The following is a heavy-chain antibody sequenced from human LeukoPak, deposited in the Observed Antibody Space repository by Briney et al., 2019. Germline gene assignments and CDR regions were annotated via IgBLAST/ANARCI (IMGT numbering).Heavy chain of an antibody. V-gene: IGHV4-59*01. Sequence: SETLSLTCTVSGGSISSYYWSWIRQPPGKGLEWIGYIYYSGSTNYNPSLKSRVTISVDTSKNQFSLKLSSVTAADTAVYYCAREPHSRQGSARILDPWGQGTLVTVSS. CDR3: AREPHSRQGSARILDP. CDR2: IYYSGST. D-gene: IGHD3-10*01. CDR1: GGSISSYY. J-gene: IGHJ5*02.